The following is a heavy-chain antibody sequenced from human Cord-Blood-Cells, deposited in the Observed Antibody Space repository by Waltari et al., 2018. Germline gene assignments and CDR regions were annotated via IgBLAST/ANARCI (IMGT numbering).Heavy chain of an antibody. CDR3: ARHEAWTNDAFDI. CDR1: GGSISSSSYY. J-gene: IGHJ3*02. CDR2: IYYSGST. Sequence: QLQLQESGPGLVKPSETLSLTCTVSGGSISSSSYYWGWIRQPPGKGLEWIGSIYYSGSTYYNPSLKSRVTISVDTSKNQFSLKLSSVTAAYTAVYYCARHEAWTNDAFDIWGQGTMVTVSS. V-gene: IGHV4-39*01. D-gene: IGHD1-1*01.